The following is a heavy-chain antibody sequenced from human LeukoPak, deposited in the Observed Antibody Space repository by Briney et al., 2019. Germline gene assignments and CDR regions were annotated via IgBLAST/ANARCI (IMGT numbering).Heavy chain of an antibody. D-gene: IGHD3-3*01. Sequence: GGSLRLSCAASGFTFSSYDIHWVRQAPGKGLEWVAVISSDTYKTYYADSVKGRFTISRDNSKNTLYLQMNSLRAEDTAVYYCARDKVRTRVVTLANWFDPWGQGTLVTVSS. V-gene: IGHV3-30*03. CDR1: GFTFSSYD. CDR2: ISSDTYKT. CDR3: ARDKVRTRVVTLANWFDP. J-gene: IGHJ5*02.